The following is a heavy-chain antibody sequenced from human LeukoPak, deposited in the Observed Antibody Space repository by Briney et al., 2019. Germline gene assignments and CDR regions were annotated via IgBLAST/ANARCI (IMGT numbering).Heavy chain of an antibody. V-gene: IGHV1-24*01. CDR3: ATTLTRRERRAFDI. Sequence: ASVKVSCKVSGYTLTELSMHWVRQAPGKGLEWMGGFDPEDGETIYAQKFQGRVTMTEDTSTDTAYMELSSLRSEDTAVYYCATTLTRRERRAFDIWGQGTMVTVSS. J-gene: IGHJ3*02. D-gene: IGHD1-1*01. CDR2: FDPEDGET. CDR1: GYTLTELS.